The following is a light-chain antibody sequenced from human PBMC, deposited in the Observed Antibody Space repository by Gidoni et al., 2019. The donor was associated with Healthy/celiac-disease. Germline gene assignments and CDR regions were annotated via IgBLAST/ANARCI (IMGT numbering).Light chain of an antibody. CDR2: DVS. CDR1: SSDVGGYNY. J-gene: IGLJ2*01. CDR3: CSYAGSYTVV. V-gene: IGLV2-11*01. Sequence: QSALTQPRSVSGSPGQSVTISCTGTSSDVGGYNYVSWYQQHPGKAPKHMIYDVSKRPSGVPDRFSGSKSGNTASLTISGLQAEDEADYYCCSYAGSYTVVFGGETKLTVL.